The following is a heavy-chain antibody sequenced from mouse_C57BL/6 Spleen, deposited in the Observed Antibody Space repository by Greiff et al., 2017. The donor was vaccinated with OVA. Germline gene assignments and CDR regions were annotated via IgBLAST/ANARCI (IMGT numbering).Heavy chain of an antibody. V-gene: IGHV1-15*01. CDR1: GYTFTDYE. J-gene: IGHJ4*01. Sequence: QVQLKESGAELVRPGASVTLSCKASGYTFTDYELHWVKQTPVHGLAWIGAIDPETGGPAYNQKFKGKAILTADKSSSTAYMELRSLTSEDSAVYYCTRRYGNHGEGAMDYWGQGTSGTVSA. CDR3: TRRYGNHGEGAMDY. D-gene: IGHD2-1*01. CDR2: IDPETGGP.